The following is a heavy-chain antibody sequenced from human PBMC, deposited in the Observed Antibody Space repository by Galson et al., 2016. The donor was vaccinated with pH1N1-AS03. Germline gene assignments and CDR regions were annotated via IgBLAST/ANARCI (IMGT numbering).Heavy chain of an antibody. CDR3: AKDCGLGGSHDD. CDR1: GFTFDDYA. Sequence: SLRLSCAGSGFTFDDYAMHWVRQAPGKGLEWVSGISWNSGTIGYTDSVKGRFTISRDSSKSTLYLQMNSLRPEDTAVYYCAKDCGLGGSHDDWGQGTLVTVSS. V-gene: IGHV3-9*01. CDR2: ISWNSGTI. J-gene: IGHJ4*02. D-gene: IGHD3-16*01.